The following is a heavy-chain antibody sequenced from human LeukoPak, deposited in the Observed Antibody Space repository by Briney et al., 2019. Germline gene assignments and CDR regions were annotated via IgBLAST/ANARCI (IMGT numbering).Heavy chain of an antibody. V-gene: IGHV4-39*01. Sequence: SETLSLTCTVSGGSMTSRNYYWGWIRQPPGKGPEWIGSIYYSGSTYYNPSLKSRVTISVDTSKNQFSLKLSSVTAADTAVYYCARLRSSTTDDAFDIWGQGTMVTVSS. D-gene: IGHD5/OR15-5a*01. CDR2: IYYSGST. CDR3: ARLRSSTTDDAFDI. CDR1: GGSMTSRNYY. J-gene: IGHJ3*02.